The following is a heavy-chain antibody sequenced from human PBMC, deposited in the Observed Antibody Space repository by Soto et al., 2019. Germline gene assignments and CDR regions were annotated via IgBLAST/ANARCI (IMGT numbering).Heavy chain of an antibody. CDR1: GDSISSSSYY. D-gene: IGHD2-2*01. Sequence: QLQLQESGPGLVKPSETLSLTCTVSGDSISSSSYYWGWIRQPPGKGLEWIGSIYYSGSTYYNPSLNGRVTISVDTSKNQFSLKLSSVTAADTAVYYCASRDCSRTSCYAGGYYYGMDVWGQGTTVTVSS. CDR2: IYYSGST. V-gene: IGHV4-39*01. CDR3: ASRDCSRTSCYAGGYYYGMDV. J-gene: IGHJ6*02.